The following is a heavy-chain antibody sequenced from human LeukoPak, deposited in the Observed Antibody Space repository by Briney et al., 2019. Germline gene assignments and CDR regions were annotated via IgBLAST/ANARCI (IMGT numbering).Heavy chain of an antibody. D-gene: IGHD1-26*01. V-gene: IGHV1-2*06. Sequence: ASVNVSCKASGYTFTGYYMHWVRQAPGQGLEWMGRINPNSGGTNYAQKFQGRVTMTRDTSISTAYMELSRLRSDDTAVYYCARDREGTDYFDYWGQGTLVTVSS. J-gene: IGHJ4*02. CDR3: ARDREGTDYFDY. CDR1: GYTFTGYY. CDR2: INPNSGGT.